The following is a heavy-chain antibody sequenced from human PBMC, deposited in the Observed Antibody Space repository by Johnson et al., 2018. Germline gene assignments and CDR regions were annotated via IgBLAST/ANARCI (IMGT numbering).Heavy chain of an antibody. CDR2: ISYDGSNK. J-gene: IGHJ6*03. CDR1: GFTFSSYG. CDR3: AKDRPYYDAFRYMDV. D-gene: IGHD3-3*01. V-gene: IGHV3-30*18. Sequence: VQLVESGGGVVQPGRSLRLSCAASGFTFSSYGMHWVRQAPGKGLEWVAVISYDGSNKYYADSVKGRFTISRDNSKNTLYLQMNSLRAEDTAVYYCAKDRPYYDAFRYMDVWGKGTTVTVSS.